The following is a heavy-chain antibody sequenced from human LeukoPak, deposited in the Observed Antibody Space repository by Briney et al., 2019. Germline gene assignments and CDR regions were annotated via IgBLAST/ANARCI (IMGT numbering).Heavy chain of an antibody. CDR2: IRYDGSNK. D-gene: IGHD6-13*01. CDR3: AKGEYSSSWLLSYYYYMDV. J-gene: IGHJ6*03. V-gene: IGHV3-30*02. CDR1: GFTFSSYG. Sequence: TGGSLRLSCAASGFTFSSYGMHWVRQAPGKGLEWVAFIRYDGSNKYYADSVKGRFTISRDNSKNTLYLQMNSLRAEDTAVYYCAKGEYSSSWLLSYYYYMDVWGKGTTVTVSS.